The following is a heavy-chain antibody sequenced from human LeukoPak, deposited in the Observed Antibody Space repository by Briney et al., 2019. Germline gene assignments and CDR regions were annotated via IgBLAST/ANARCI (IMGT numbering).Heavy chain of an antibody. J-gene: IGHJ4*02. Sequence: GGSLRLSCAASGFTFSSYAMSWVRQAPGKGLEWVSAISGSGGSTYYADSVKGRFTISRDNSKNTLYLQMNSLRAEDTAVYYCARINCGGDCYLLYYFDYWGQGTLVTVSS. CDR1: GFTFSSYA. D-gene: IGHD2-21*02. CDR3: ARINCGGDCYLLYYFDY. CDR2: ISGSGGST. V-gene: IGHV3-23*01.